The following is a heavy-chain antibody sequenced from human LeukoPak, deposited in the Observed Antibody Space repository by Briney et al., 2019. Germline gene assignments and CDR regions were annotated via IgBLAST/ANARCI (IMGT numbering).Heavy chain of an antibody. V-gene: IGHV4-39*01. Sequence: SETLSLTCTVSGYSISSTSYYWGWIRQPPGKGLEWIGNIYYSGSTYYNPSLKSRVSISVDTSKNQFSLKLSSATAADTAVYYCAKLTPYSGSPLGDYWGQGTLVTVSS. CDR2: IYYSGST. CDR3: AKLTPYSGSPLGDY. CDR1: GYSISSTSYY. D-gene: IGHD1-26*01. J-gene: IGHJ4*02.